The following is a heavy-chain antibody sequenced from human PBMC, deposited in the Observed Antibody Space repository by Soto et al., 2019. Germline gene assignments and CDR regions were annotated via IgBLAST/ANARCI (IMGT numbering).Heavy chain of an antibody. CDR1: GFTFGDYA. V-gene: IGHV3-49*03. Sequence: EVQLVESGGGLVQPGRSLRLSCTASGFTFGDYAMSWFRQAPGKGLEWVGFIRSKAYGGTTEYAASVKGRFTISRDDSKSIAYLQMNSLKTEDTAVYYCTVSTYSSGWSYYFDYWGQGTLVTVSS. D-gene: IGHD6-19*01. CDR3: TVSTYSSGWSYYFDY. CDR2: IRSKAYGGTT. J-gene: IGHJ4*02.